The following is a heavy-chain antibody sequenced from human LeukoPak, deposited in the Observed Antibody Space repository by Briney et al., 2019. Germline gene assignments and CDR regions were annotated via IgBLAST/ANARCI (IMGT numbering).Heavy chain of an antibody. Sequence: SETLSLTCTVSGDAISSYYWSWIRQPPGKGLEWIGYIYYSGSTNYNPYLKSRATISVDTSKNQFSLKLSSVTAADTAVYYCARVGAYNWFDPWGQGTLVTVSS. V-gene: IGHV4-59*01. CDR3: ARVGAYNWFDP. CDR1: GDAISSYY. D-gene: IGHD3-10*01. CDR2: IYYSGST. J-gene: IGHJ5*02.